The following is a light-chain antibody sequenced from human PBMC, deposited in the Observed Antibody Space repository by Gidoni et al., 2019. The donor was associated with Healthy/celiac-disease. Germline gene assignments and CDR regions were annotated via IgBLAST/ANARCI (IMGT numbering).Light chain of an antibody. CDR2: KDS. V-gene: IGLV3-25*02. CDR3: QSADSSGTNRV. J-gene: IGLJ2*01. Sequence: SYELTLAPSVSVSPGQTARITCSGDALPKQYAYWYQQKPGQAPVLVIYKDSERPSGIPERFSGSSSGTTVTLTISGVQAEDEADYYCQSADSSGTNRVFGGGTKLTVL. CDR1: ALPKQY.